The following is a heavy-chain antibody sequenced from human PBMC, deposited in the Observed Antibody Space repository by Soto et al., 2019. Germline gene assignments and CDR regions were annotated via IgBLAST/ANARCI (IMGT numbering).Heavy chain of an antibody. J-gene: IGHJ5*02. V-gene: IGHV1-8*01. CDR2: MNPNSGNT. CDR3: ARGNRYCSGGSCYSGNWFDP. CDR1: GYTFTSYD. D-gene: IGHD2-15*01. Sequence: ASLKVSCKASGYTFTSYDINWVRQATGQGLEWMGWMNPNSGNTGYAQKFQGRVTMTRNTSISTAYMELSSLRSEDTAVYYCARGNRYCSGGSCYSGNWFDPWGQGTLVTVSS.